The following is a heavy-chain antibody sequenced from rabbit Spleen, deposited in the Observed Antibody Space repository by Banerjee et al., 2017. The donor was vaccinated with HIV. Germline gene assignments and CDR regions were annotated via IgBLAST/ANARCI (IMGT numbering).Heavy chain of an antibody. Sequence: QSLEESGGDLVKPGASLTLTCTASGVSFSSDHYMCWVRQAPGKGLEWIACIEGGSSAFSYFASWAKGRFTISKTSSTTVTLQMTSLTAADTATYFCARAEGDNGAVRGPFDPWGPGTLVTVS. CDR1: GVSFSSDHY. CDR2: IEGGSSAFS. CDR3: ARAEGDNGAVRGPFDP. V-gene: IGHV1S40*01. J-gene: IGHJ2*01. D-gene: IGHD2-1*01.